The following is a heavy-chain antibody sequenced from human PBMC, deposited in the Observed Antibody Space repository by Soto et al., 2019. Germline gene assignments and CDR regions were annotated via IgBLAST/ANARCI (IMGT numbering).Heavy chain of an antibody. CDR3: ARHIDY. CDR2: IYYSGST. J-gene: IGHJ4*02. Sequence: QLQLQESGPGLVKPSETLSLTCTVSGGSISSSSYYWGWIRQAPGKGLEWIGRIYYSGSTYYNPSPXRXXTISVDTSKNQFSLKLSSVTAADTAVYYCARHIDYWGQGTLVTVSS. CDR1: GGSISSSSYY. V-gene: IGHV4-39*01.